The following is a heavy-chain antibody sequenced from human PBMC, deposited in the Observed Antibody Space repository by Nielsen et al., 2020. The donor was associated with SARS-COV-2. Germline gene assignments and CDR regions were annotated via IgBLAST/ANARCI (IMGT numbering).Heavy chain of an antibody. CDR1: GFTFSSYW. CDR3: ARDQGSWYYYYYYMDV. D-gene: IGHD1-26*01. V-gene: IGHV3-7*03. CDR2: IKQDGSEK. Sequence: GGSLRLSCAASGFTFSSYWMSWVRQAPGKGLEWVANIKQDGSEKYYVDSVKGRFTISRDNAKNSLYLQMNSLRAEDTAVYYCARDQGSWYYYYYYMDVWGKGTTVTVSS. J-gene: IGHJ6*03.